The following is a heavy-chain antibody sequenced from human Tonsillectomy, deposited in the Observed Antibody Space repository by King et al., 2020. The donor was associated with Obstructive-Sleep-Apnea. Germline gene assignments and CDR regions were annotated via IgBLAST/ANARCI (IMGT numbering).Heavy chain of an antibody. D-gene: IGHD4-17*01. CDR1: GGSISSSSYY. J-gene: IGHJ5*02. V-gene: IGHV4-39*06. CDR2: IYYSGST. CDR3: ARSRLRDYGEYKNWFDP. Sequence: QLQESGPGLVKPSETLSLTCTVSGGSISSSSYYWGWIRQPPGKGLEWLGSIYYSGSTYYNPSLTSLGTISVNTSKNQFPLKLTSVTAADTAVYYCARSRLRDYGEYKNWFDPWGQGTLVTVSS.